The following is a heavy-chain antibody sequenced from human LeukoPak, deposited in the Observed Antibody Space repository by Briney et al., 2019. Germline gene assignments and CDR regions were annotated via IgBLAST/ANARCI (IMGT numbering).Heavy chain of an antibody. CDR2: INPNSGGT. V-gene: IGHV1-2*02. J-gene: IGHJ4*02. D-gene: IGHD6-6*01. CDR1: GYTFTGYY. CDR3: ARELYNRRFRAAQGY. Sequence: ASVKVSCTASGYTFTGYYMHRVRQAPGQGLEWMGWINPNSGGTNYAQEFQGRVTMTRDTSISTAYMELSRLRSDDTAVYYCARELYNRRFRAAQGYWGQGTLVTVSS.